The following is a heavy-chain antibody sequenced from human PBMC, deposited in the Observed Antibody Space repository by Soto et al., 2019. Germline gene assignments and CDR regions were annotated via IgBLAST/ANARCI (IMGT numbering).Heavy chain of an antibody. J-gene: IGHJ4*02. CDR1: GFSLTTSGAA. CDR3: ARRPVVVGAYYFDY. V-gene: IGHV2-5*02. CDR2: IYWDDDK. D-gene: IGHD2-21*01. Sequence: SGPTLVNPTQTLTLTCMFSGFSLTTSGAAVAWIRQSPGKALEWLALIYWDDDKRYNPSLKSRLTITKDTSKNQVVLTMTNMDPVDTGTYYCARRPVVVGAYYFDYWGQGTLVTSPQ.